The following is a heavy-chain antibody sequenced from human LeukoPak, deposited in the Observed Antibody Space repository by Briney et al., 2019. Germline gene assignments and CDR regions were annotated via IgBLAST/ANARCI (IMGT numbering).Heavy chain of an antibody. CDR1: GFTFSSNW. CDR2: IKQDESEK. V-gene: IGHV3-7*01. CDR3: ARDETGGYFEN. J-gene: IGHJ4*02. D-gene: IGHD3-10*01. Sequence: GGSLRLSCAASGFTFSSNWMSWVRQAPGKGLEWVANIKQDESEKYYVDSVKGRFTISRDNAQKSLYLQMDSLRVEDTAVYYCARDETGGYFENWGQGTLVTVSS.